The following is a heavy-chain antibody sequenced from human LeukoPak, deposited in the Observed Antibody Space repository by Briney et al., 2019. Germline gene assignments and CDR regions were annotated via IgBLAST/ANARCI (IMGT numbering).Heavy chain of an antibody. CDR2: IKQDRSEK. D-gene: IGHD2-15*01. J-gene: IGHJ5*02. CDR3: ARGADGVSSNSRGWFDP. CDR1: GFTFSNYW. Sequence: GGSLRLSCAASGFTFSNYWLSWVRQAPGKGLEWVANIKQDRSEKYYVDSVKGRFTISRDNAKNSLYLQMNSLRAEDTAVYYCARGADGVSSNSRGWFDPWGQGTLVTVSS. V-gene: IGHV3-7*01.